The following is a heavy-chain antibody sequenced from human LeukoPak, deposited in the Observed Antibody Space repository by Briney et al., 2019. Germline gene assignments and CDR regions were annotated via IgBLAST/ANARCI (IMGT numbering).Heavy chain of an antibody. CDR1: GGSISSSSYY. V-gene: IGHV4-39*07. J-gene: IGHJ6*02. CDR2: IYYSGST. CDR3: ARGSRSTSQKVRGVPHSRGMDV. D-gene: IGHD3-10*01. Sequence: PSETLSLTCTVSGGSISSSSYYWGWIRQPPGKGLEWIGSIYYSGSTYYNPSLKSRVTISVDTSKNQFSLKLSSVTAADTAVYYCARGSRSTSQKVRGVPHSRGMDVWGQGTTVTVSS.